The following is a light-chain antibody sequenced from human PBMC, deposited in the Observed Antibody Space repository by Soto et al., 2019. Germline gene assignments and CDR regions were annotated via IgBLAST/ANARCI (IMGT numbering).Light chain of an antibody. Sequence: QSALTHPASVSGSPGQSIAISCTGTSSDVGAYNSVSWYQQYPGKAPKLMIHDVSNRPSGVSDRFSGSKSGNTASLTISGLQAEDEGDYYCSSYTSSSSYVFGSGTKLTVL. V-gene: IGLV2-14*01. CDR1: SSDVGAYNS. CDR3: SSYTSSSSYV. J-gene: IGLJ1*01. CDR2: DVS.